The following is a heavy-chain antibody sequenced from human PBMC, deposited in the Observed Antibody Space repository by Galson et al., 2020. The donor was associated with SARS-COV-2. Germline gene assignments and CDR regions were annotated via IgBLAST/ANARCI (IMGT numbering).Heavy chain of an antibody. CDR3: AKDLIRLGELSPDY. V-gene: IGHV4-39*02. CDR2: MFYSGGT. Sequence: SETLSLTCTVSGGSFISSDYYWGWVRQPPGKGLEWIGSMFYSGGTYYNPSLKSRVTISVDTSKNQFSLKLDSVTAADTAVYYCAKDLIRLGELSPDYWGQGTLVTVSS. J-gene: IGHJ4*02. CDR1: GGSFISSDYY. D-gene: IGHD3-16*02.